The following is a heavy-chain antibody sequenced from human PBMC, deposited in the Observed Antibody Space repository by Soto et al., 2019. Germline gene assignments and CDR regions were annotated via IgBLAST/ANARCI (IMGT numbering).Heavy chain of an antibody. D-gene: IGHD4-17*01. CDR2: IYYSGST. Sequence: SETLSLTCTVSGGSISSSSYYWGWIRQPPGKGLEWIGSIYYSGSTYYNPSLQRRVTISVDTSKNQFSLKLSSVTAADTAVYYCARSMPTVVTLDYWGQGTLVTVSS. CDR1: GGSISSSSYY. J-gene: IGHJ4*02. CDR3: ARSMPTVVTLDY. V-gene: IGHV4-39*01.